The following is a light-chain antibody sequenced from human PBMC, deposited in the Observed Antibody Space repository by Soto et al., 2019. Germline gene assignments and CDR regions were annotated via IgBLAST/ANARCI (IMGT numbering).Light chain of an antibody. CDR3: SSQTGSATVL. Sequence: QSVLTQPASVSGSPGQSMTISCTGTSSDVGAYNLVSWYQQFPGKAPKLMIYEVSNRPSGVSDRFSGSKSGNTASLIISGLQAEDEADYYCSSQTGSATVLFGGGTKLTVL. V-gene: IGLV2-14*01. CDR1: SSDVGAYNL. J-gene: IGLJ2*01. CDR2: EVS.